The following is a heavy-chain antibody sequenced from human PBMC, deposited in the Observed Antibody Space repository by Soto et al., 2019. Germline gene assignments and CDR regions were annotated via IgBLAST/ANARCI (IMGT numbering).Heavy chain of an antibody. CDR1: GGSFSDYY. J-gene: IGHJ3*02. CDR3: ARVLRANDDLQTDAFGI. V-gene: IGHV4-34*01. CDR2: INHSGTT. Sequence: SETLSLTCAVYGGSFSDYYWSWIRQPPGKGLEWIGEINHSGTTRYNPSLKSRVTVSVDTSKNQFSLNVRSVTAADTAVYYCARVLRANDDLQTDAFGIWGQGTMVTVSS. D-gene: IGHD1-1*01.